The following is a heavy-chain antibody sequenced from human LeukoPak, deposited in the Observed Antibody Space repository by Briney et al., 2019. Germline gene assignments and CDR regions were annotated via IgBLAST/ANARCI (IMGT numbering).Heavy chain of an antibody. CDR2: IYYSGST. CDR3: ARGIERTLFDY. J-gene: IGHJ4*02. Sequence: SETLSLTCTVSGGSISSSNFYWGWIRQPPGKGLEWIGSIYYSGSTYYNPSLKSRVSISVDTSKNQFSLNLNSVTAADTAVYYCARGIERTLFDYWGQGTLVTVSS. CDR1: GGSISSSNFY. D-gene: IGHD1-26*01. V-gene: IGHV4-39*07.